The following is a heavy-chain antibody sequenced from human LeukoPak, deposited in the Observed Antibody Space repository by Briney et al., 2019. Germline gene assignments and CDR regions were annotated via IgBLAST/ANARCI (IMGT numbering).Heavy chain of an antibody. CDR3: ARVAGGDWYYFDF. J-gene: IGHJ4*02. D-gene: IGHD2-21*02. V-gene: IGHV1-2*02. CDR2: INLYSGGT. Sequence: ASVKVSCKAFGYNFTVYYMHWVRQAPGQGLEWMGWINLYSGGTHYAQKFRGRVTMTMDTSINAAYMELSRLGSDDTAVYYCARVAGGDWYYFDFWGQGSLVTVSS. CDR1: GYNFTVYY.